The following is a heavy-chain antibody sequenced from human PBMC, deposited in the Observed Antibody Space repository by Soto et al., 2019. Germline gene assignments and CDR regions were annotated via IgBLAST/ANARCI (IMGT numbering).Heavy chain of an antibody. Sequence: EVQLVESGGGLVQPGGSLRLSCAASGFIFSDHYMDWVRQAPGKGLEWLGRSRNKANRYTTDYAASVKGRFTVSRDDSKNSLYLQMNSLKTEDTAVYYGTSAVIDSRASGLDVWGQGTTVTVSS. CDR3: TSAVIDSRASGLDV. J-gene: IGHJ6*02. V-gene: IGHV3-72*01. CDR1: GFIFSDHY. D-gene: IGHD3-22*01. CDR2: SRNKANRYTT.